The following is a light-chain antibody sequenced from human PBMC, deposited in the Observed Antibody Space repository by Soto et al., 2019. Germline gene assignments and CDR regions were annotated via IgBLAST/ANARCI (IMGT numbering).Light chain of an antibody. Sequence: DIQLTQSPSSLSASVGDRVTITCRASQGLSGWLAWYQQKPEKAPKSLIYATSNLQSGVPSRFSGSGSVTDSTITISNLQPEYLATYYCQQYNAYPFTFGGGTKVEIK. V-gene: IGKV1D-16*01. CDR3: QQYNAYPFT. CDR2: ATS. CDR1: QGLSGW. J-gene: IGKJ4*01.